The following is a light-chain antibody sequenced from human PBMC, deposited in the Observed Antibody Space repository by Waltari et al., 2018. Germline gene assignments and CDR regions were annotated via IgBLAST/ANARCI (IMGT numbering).Light chain of an antibody. CDR3: MQALQTPFI. CDR2: LGS. Sequence: DIVMTQSPLSLPVTPGEPASISCRSSQSLLHGNGLNYLDWYLQKPGQSQQLLIYLGSNRASGVPYRISGSGSGTDFTLKISRVEADDVGVYYCMQALQTPFIFGPGTKLDVK. CDR1: QSLLHGNGLNY. V-gene: IGKV2-28*01. J-gene: IGKJ3*01.